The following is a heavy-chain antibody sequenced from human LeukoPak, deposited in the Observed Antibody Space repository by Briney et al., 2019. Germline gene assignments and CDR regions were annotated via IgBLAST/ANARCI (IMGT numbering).Heavy chain of an antibody. CDR1: GGTFSSYA. Sequence: SVKVSCKASGGTFSSYAISWVRQAPGQGLEWMGRIIPIFGTANYAQKFQGRVTITADESTSTAYMELSSLRSEDTAVYYRAASPDYYDSSGYSYYFAYWGQGTLVTVSS. J-gene: IGHJ4*02. CDR2: IIPIFGTA. D-gene: IGHD3-22*01. CDR3: AASPDYYDSSGYSYYFAY. V-gene: IGHV1-69*15.